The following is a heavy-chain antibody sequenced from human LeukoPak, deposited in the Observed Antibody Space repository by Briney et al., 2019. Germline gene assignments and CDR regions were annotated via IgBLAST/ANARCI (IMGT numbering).Heavy chain of an antibody. D-gene: IGHD3-22*01. V-gene: IGHV4-4*02. CDR2: IYHSGST. Sequence: SETLSLTRAVSGGSISSSNWWSWVRQPPGKGLEWIGEIYHSGSTNYNPSLKSRVTISVDKSKNQFSLKLSSVTAADTAVYYCARGLGVFYYDSSGYYSDYWGQGTLVTVSS. CDR1: GGSISSSNW. J-gene: IGHJ4*02. CDR3: ARGLGVFYYDSSGYYSDY.